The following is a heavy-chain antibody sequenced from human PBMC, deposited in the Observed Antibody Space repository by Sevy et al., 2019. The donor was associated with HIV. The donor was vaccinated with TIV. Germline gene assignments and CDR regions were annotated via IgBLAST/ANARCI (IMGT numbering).Heavy chain of an antibody. D-gene: IGHD6-19*01. Sequence: SETLSLTCTVSGGSISSSSYYWGWIRQPPGKGLEWIGSVYYGGNTYYNPSLKSRVTISVDTSKNQFSLKLNSVTAADTDVYYCAINPPSEWLNSFEVWGQGTLVTVSS. V-gene: IGHV4-39*01. CDR2: VYYGGNT. CDR1: GGSISSSSYY. CDR3: AINPPSEWLNSFEV. J-gene: IGHJ4*02.